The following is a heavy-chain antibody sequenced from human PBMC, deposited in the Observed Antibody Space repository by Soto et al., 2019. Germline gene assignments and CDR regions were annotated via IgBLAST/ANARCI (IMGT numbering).Heavy chain of an antibody. CDR1: GGSISSGDYY. J-gene: IGHJ4*02. CDR2: IYYSGST. V-gene: IGHV4-30-4*01. CDR3: ASRHSSPYFDY. Sequence: QVQLQESGPGLVKPSQTLSLTCTVSGGSISSGDYYWSWIRQPPGKGLEWIGSIYYSGSTYYNPSLKSPVTISVDTSKTQFSLKLNSVTAADTAVYYCASRHSSPYFDYWGQGTLVTVSS. D-gene: IGHD6-13*01.